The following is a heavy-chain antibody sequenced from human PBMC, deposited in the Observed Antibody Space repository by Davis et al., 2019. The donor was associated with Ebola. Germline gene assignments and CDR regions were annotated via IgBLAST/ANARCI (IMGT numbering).Heavy chain of an antibody. Sequence: SETLSLTCAVSGGSIDNFYWSWIRQPPGQGLEWIGHTSRSEGTKANPSLDNRLTISIDTSKNQFSLKLTSVTAADTSVYYCATSNWFDPWGQGTLVTVSS. CDR3: ATSNWFDP. CDR2: TSRSEGT. CDR1: GGSIDNFY. J-gene: IGHJ5*02. V-gene: IGHV4-4*08.